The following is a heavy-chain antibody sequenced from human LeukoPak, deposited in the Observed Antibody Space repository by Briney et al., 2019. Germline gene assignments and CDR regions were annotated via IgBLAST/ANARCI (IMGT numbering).Heavy chain of an antibody. Sequence: ASVKVSCKASGGTFNSYAISWVRQAPGQGLEWMGGIIPIFGTANYAQKFQGRVTITADESTSTAYMELSSLRSEDTAVYYCARNRDLGPAEYFQHWGQGTLVTVSS. D-gene: IGHD2/OR15-2a*01. J-gene: IGHJ1*01. CDR2: IIPIFGTA. V-gene: IGHV1-69*13. CDR1: GGTFNSYA. CDR3: ARNRDLGPAEYFQH.